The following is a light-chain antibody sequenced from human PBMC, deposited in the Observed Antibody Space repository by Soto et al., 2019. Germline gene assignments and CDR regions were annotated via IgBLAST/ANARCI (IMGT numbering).Light chain of an antibody. V-gene: IGKV1D-12*01. Sequence: EIQMTQSPSSVSVSVGERATISCRASQSVSSWLGWYQQKPGKAPRLLIYAASSMPSGVPSRFSGSGSGTDFTLTISSLQPEDFATYYCQQANSFPFTFGGGTKVEIK. CDR1: QSVSSW. CDR3: QQANSFPFT. J-gene: IGKJ4*01. CDR2: AAS.